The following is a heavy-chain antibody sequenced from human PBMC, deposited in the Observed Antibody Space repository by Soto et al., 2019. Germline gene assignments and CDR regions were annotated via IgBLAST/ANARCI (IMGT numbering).Heavy chain of an antibody. Sequence: GGSLRLSCAASGLSFSDFAIHWVRQASGKGLEWVGRIRSKVNNYATAYAASVKGRFTISRDDSNNTAYLQMNSLRAEDTAVYYCAKEQKDSSSWSELNYWGQGT. CDR1: GLSFSDFA. J-gene: IGHJ4*02. CDR2: IRSKVNNYAT. D-gene: IGHD6-13*01. V-gene: IGHV3-73*01. CDR3: AKEQKDSSSWSELNY.